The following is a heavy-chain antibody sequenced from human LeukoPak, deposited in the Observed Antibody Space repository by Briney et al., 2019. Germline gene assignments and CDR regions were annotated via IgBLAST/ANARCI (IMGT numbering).Heavy chain of an antibody. CDR3: AKGPNYDILTGWRKTHNAFDI. D-gene: IGHD3-9*01. V-gene: IGHV3-11*04. CDR1: GFTFSDYY. J-gene: IGHJ3*02. CDR2: ISSSGSTI. Sequence: GGSLRLSCAASGFTFSDYYMSWIRQAPGKGLEWVSYISSSGSTIYYADSVKGRFTISRDNSKNKHYLQMNSLRAEDTAVYYCAKGPNYDILTGWRKTHNAFDIWGKGTAVTVSS.